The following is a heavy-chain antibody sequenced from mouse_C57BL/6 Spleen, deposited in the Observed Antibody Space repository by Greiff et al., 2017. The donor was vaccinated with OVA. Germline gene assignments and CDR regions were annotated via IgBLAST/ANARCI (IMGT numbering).Heavy chain of an antibody. J-gene: IGHJ4*01. V-gene: IGHV1-64*01. CDR1: GYTFTSYW. CDR3: AREGNYDYDVNAMDY. CDR2: IHPNSGST. Sequence: QVQLQQPGAELVKPGASVKLSCKASGYTFTSYWMHWVKQRPGQGLEWIGMIHPNSGSTNYNEKFKSKATLTVDKSSSTAYKQLSSLTSEDSAVYYCAREGNYDYDVNAMDYWGQGTSVTVSS. D-gene: IGHD2-4*01.